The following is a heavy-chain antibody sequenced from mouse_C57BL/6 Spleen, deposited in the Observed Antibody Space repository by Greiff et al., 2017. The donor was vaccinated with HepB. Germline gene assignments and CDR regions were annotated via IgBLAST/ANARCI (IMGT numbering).Heavy chain of an antibody. CDR1: GYTFTDYE. J-gene: IGHJ1*03. D-gene: IGHD1-1*01. V-gene: IGHV1-15*01. CDR2: IDPETGGT. Sequence: VQLQQSGAELVRPGASVTLSCKASGYTFTDYEMHWVKQTPVHGLEWIGAIDPETGGTAYNQKFKGKAILTADKSSSTAYMELRSLTSEDSAVYYCTKSPITTVVATEYFDVWGTGTTVTVSS. CDR3: TKSPITTVVATEYFDV.